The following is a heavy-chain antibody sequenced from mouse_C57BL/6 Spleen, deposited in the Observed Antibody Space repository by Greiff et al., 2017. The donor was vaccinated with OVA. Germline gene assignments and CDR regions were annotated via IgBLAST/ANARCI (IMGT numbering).Heavy chain of an antibody. Sequence: EVQLQQSGPGLVKPSQSLSLTCSVTGYSITSGYYWNWIRQFPGNKLEWMGYISYDGSNNYNPSLKNRISITRDTSKNQFFLKLNSVTTEDTATYYCARKTAQATWGFAYWGQGTLVTVSA. CDR2: ISYDGSN. V-gene: IGHV3-6*01. J-gene: IGHJ3*01. CDR1: GYSITSGYY. CDR3: ARKTAQATWGFAY. D-gene: IGHD3-2*02.